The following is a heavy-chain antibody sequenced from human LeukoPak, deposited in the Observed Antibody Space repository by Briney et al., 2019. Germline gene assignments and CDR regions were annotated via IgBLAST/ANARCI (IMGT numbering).Heavy chain of an antibody. CDR1: GYSISSGYY. Sequence: SETLSLTCAVSGYSISSGYYWGWIRQPPGKGLEWNGRIYSSGSTNYNPSLKSRVTMSVDTSKNQFSLKLSSVTAADTAVYYCARDDGYNPLAYYFDYWGQGTLVTVSS. D-gene: IGHD5-24*01. V-gene: IGHV4-38-2*02. CDR2: IYSSGST. J-gene: IGHJ4*02. CDR3: ARDDGYNPLAYYFDY.